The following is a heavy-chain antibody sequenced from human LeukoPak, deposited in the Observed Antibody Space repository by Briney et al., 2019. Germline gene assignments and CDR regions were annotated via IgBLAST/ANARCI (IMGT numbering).Heavy chain of an antibody. D-gene: IGHD2-15*01. V-gene: IGHV1-2*02. Sequence: ASVKVSCKASGYTFTGYDMHWVRQAPGQGLEWMGWINPNSGGTNYAQKFQGRVTMTRDTSISTAYMELSRLRSDDTAVYYCARDGGGGYCSGGSCYFVSWFDPWGQGTLVTVSS. CDR3: ARDGGGGYCSGGSCYFVSWFDP. CDR2: INPNSGGT. J-gene: IGHJ5*02. CDR1: GYTFTGYD.